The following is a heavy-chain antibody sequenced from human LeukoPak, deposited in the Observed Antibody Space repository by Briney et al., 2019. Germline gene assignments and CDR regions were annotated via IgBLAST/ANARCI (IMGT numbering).Heavy chain of an antibody. J-gene: IGHJ4*02. D-gene: IGHD3-16*02. Sequence: GGSLRLSCTASGFTFGDYAMSWVRQAPGKGPEWVGFIRSKAYGGTREYAASVIGRFTISRDDSKSIAYLQMNSLKTEDTAVYYCTSSTLRLGELSVDYWGQGTLVTVSS. CDR1: GFTFGDYA. V-gene: IGHV3-49*04. CDR3: TSSTLRLGELSVDY. CDR2: IRSKAYGGTR.